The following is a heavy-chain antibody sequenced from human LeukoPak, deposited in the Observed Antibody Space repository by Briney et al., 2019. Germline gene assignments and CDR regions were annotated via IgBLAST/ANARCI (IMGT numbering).Heavy chain of an antibody. CDR2: IYYSGST. CDR3: ASGSGSYHYYYMDV. Sequence: SETLSLTCTVSGGSISSSSYYWGWIRQPPGKGLEWIGSIYYSGSTYYNPSLKSRVTISVDTSKNQFSLKLSSLTAADTAVYYCASGSGSYHYYYMDVWGKGTTVTISS. D-gene: IGHD3-10*01. J-gene: IGHJ6*03. CDR1: GGSISSSSYY. V-gene: IGHV4-39*01.